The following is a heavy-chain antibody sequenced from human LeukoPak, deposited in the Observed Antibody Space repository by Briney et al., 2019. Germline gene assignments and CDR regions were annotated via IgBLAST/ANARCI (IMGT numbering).Heavy chain of an antibody. CDR3: VKVESSGLYNMDV. V-gene: IGHV3-30*18. CDR1: GFTFSSFG. J-gene: IGHJ6*02. D-gene: IGHD6-19*01. Sequence: PGRSLRLSCAASGFTFSSFGMHWVRQAPGKGLEWVAVISYDGSNKYYVDSVKGRCTISRDNSKNTLYLQMNSLRAEDTAVYYCVKVESSGLYNMDVWGQGTTVTVSS. CDR2: ISYDGSNK.